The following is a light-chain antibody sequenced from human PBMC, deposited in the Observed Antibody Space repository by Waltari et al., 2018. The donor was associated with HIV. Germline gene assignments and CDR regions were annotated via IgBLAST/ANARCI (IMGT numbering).Light chain of an antibody. J-gene: IGLJ2*01. Sequence: QSALTQPRSVSGSPGQSVTIPCTGPSRDVGLYKYVSWYQQPPGKVPKLLIYDRNDRPSGVPDRFSGSKSGTTASLTISGLQAEDEAFYYCCSYAGSYTLIFGGGTKLTVL. CDR1: SRDVGLYKY. V-gene: IGLV2-11*01. CDR3: CSYAGSYTLI. CDR2: DRN.